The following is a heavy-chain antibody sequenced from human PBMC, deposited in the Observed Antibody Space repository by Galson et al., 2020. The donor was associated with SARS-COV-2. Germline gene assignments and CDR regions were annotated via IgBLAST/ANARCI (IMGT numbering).Heavy chain of an antibody. V-gene: IGHV1-2*02. CDR2: INPNGGAT. J-gene: IGHJ6*02. D-gene: IGHD3-10*01. CDR3: ARSLWFGEFVPTRNNRYYYYYGMDF. CDR1: GYIFNGYY. Sequence: GESLKISCKASGYIFNGYYIHWVRQAPGQGPEWMGCINPNGGATNSAQKLRDRLTMTRDTSLSTAYLELSRLKSDDTAVYYCARSLWFGEFVPTRNNRYYYYYGMDFWGQGTTVTVSS.